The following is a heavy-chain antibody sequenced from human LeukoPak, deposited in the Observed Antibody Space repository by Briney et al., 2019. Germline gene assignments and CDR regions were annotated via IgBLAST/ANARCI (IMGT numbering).Heavy chain of an antibody. CDR3: AKDFGDFRTDY. D-gene: IGHD4-17*01. CDR2: SDYTGSK. J-gene: IGHJ4*02. V-gene: IGHV4-39*01. Sequence: PSETLSLTCTVFGGSISRSGYYWAWIRQPPGKGLEWIASSDYTGSKTYNPSLKSRVTVSVDTSKNQFFLKLTSVTAADTAVYYCAKDFGDFRTDYWGQGTLVTVSS. CDR1: GGSISRSGYY.